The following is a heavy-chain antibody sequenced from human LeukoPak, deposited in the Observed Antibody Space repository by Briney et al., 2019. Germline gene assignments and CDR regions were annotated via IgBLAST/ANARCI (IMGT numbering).Heavy chain of an antibody. Sequence: GGSLRLSCEGSGFTFSNYWMGWVRQAPGKGLQWVANIKTDGSEKYYVDSVKGRFTISRDNARNSLYLQMNSLRAEDTAVYYCATYSSLNRREFQFWGQGTLLTVSS. V-gene: IGHV3-7*01. CDR1: GFTFSNYW. CDR3: ATYSSLNRREFQF. J-gene: IGHJ1*01. CDR2: IKTDGSEK. D-gene: IGHD3-22*01.